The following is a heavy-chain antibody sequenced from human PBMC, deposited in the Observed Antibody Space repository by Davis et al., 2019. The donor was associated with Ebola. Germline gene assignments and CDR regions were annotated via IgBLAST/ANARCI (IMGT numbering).Heavy chain of an antibody. Sequence: ASVKVSCKASGYTFTSYYMHWVRQAPGQGLEWMGIINPSGGSTSYAQKFQGRVTMTRDTSTSTVYMELSSLRSEDTAVYYCASTYCSSTSCYFPRGYGMDVWGQGTTVTVSS. D-gene: IGHD2-2*01. J-gene: IGHJ6*02. CDR2: INPSGGST. V-gene: IGHV1-46*01. CDR1: GYTFTSYY. CDR3: ASTYCSSTSCYFPRGYGMDV.